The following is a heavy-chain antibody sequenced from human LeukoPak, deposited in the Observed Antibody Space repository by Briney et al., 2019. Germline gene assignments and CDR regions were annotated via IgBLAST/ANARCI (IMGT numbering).Heavy chain of an antibody. CDR1: GYTLTSYN. V-gene: IGHV1-46*01. J-gene: IGHJ6*02. Sequence: ASVKVSCKASGYTLTSYNIHWVRQAPGPGLEWMGIINPSGGSTNYAQKFQGRVSMTRDTSTNTVYMELTSLSCEDTAEYYCARGKSSGTSLSTDVWGQGTTVTVSS. D-gene: IGHD1-26*01. CDR3: ARGKSSGTSLSTDV. CDR2: INPSGGST.